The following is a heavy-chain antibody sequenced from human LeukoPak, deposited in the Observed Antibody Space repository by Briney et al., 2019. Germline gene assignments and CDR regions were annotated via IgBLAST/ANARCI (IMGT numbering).Heavy chain of an antibody. V-gene: IGHV4-59*01. J-gene: IGHJ4*02. CDR1: GGSISSYY. CDR3: ASHGTNDSSELLY. Sequence: PSGTLSLTCTVSGGSISSYYWSWIRQPPGKGLEWIGYIYYSGSTNYNPSLKSRVTISVDTSKNQFSLKLSSVTAADTAVYYCASHGTNDSSELLYWGQGTLVTVSS. CDR2: IYYSGST. D-gene: IGHD3-22*01.